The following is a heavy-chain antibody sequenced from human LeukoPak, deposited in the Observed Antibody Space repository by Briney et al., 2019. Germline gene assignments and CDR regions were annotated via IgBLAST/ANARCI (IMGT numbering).Heavy chain of an antibody. Sequence: ASLKVSCEVSGYTLTELSMYWVRQAPGKRLERMGGFNPEGSETIYAEKFQGRVTMTEDTSTDTAYMELSSLRSEDTAVYYCATGYGSGEHYYYYMDVWGKGTTVTVSS. CDR1: GYTLTELS. D-gene: IGHD2-15*01. CDR3: ATGYGSGEHYYYYMDV. V-gene: IGHV1-24*01. CDR2: FNPEGSET. J-gene: IGHJ6*03.